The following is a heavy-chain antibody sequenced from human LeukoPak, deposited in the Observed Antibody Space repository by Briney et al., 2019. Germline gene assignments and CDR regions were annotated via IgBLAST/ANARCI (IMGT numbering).Heavy chain of an antibody. CDR2: ISNSSSTM. J-gene: IGHJ4*02. D-gene: IGHD2-2*01. Sequence: GGSLRLSCAASGFTFSSYSMNWVRQAPGKGLEWISYISNSSSTMYYADSVKGRFTISRDNAKNSLYLQLNSLRAEDTAVYYCASGVSSTSCYVDYWGQGTLVTVSS. CDR1: GFTFSSYS. V-gene: IGHV3-48*01. CDR3: ASGVSSTSCYVDY.